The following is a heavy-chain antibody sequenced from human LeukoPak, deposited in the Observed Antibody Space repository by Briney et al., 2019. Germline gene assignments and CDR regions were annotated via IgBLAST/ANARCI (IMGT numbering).Heavy chain of an antibody. V-gene: IGHV4-61*01. J-gene: IGHJ3*02. CDR1: GGSISSGSYY. CDR3: ARPRVVPAAIGAFDI. D-gene: IGHD2-2*01. CDR2: IYYSGST. Sequence: SETLSLTCTVSGGSISSGSYYWSWIRQPPGKGLEWIGYIYYSGSTNYNPSLKSRVTISVDTSKNQFSLKLSSVTAADTAVYYCARPRVVPAAIGAFDIWGQGTMVTVSS.